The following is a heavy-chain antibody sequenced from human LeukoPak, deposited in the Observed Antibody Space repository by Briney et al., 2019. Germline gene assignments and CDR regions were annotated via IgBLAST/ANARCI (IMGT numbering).Heavy chain of an antibody. V-gene: IGHV4-4*02. CDR3: AGGSLWFADY. J-gene: IGHJ4*02. CDR1: GGSISSSNW. Sequence: PSGTLSLTCAVSGGSISSSNWWSWVRPPPGKGLEWIGEIYHSGSTNYNPSLKSRVTISVDNSKNQFSLKLSSVTAADTAVYYCAGGSLWFADYWGQGTLVTVSS. D-gene: IGHD3-10*01. CDR2: IYHSGST.